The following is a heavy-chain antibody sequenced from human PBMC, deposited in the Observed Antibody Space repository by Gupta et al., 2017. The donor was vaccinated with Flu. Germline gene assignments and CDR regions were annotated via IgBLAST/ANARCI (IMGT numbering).Heavy chain of an antibody. CDR3: ARDNTQLWTEPFDY. V-gene: IGHV3-21*01. J-gene: IGHJ4*02. CDR2: ISSSSSYI. CDR1: GFTFSSYS. D-gene: IGHD5-18*01. Sequence: EVQLVESGGGLVKPGGSLRLSCAASGFTFSSYSMNWVRQAPGKGLEWVSSISSSSSYIYYADSVKGRFTISRDNAKNSLYLQMNSLRAEDTAVYYCARDNTQLWTEPFDYWGQGTLVTVSS.